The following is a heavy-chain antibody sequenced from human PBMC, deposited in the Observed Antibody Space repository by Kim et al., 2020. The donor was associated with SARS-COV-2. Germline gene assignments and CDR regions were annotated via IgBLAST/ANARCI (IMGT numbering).Heavy chain of an antibody. CDR1: GFTFSSYA. J-gene: IGHJ6*02. CDR2: ISGSGGST. Sequence: GGSLRLSCAASGFTFSSYAMSWVRQAPGKGLEWVSGISGSGGSTYDADSVKGRFTISRDNSKNTLYLQMNSLRAEDTAIYYCAKRVGEVNPGFQYYLGMDVWGQGTTVTVSS. D-gene: IGHD2-15*01. V-gene: IGHV3-23*01. CDR3: AKRVGEVNPGFQYYLGMDV.